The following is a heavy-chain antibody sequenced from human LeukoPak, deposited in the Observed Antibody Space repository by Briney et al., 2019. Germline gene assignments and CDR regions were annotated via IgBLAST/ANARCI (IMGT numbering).Heavy chain of an antibody. CDR3: ARRIDLSFDS. V-gene: IGHV5-51*01. CDR2: IFPYDSDT. D-gene: IGHD3-3*01. Sequence: GESLKISCKGSGYSFTSYWIGWVRQMPGKGLELMGIIFPYDSDTRYNPFFQGQVTISVDRSISTAYLQWSSLKASDTAIYFCARRIDLSFDSWGQGTLVTVSS. J-gene: IGHJ4*02. CDR1: GYSFTSYW.